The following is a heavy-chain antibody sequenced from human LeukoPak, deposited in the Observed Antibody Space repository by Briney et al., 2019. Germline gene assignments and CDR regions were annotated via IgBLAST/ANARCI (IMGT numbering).Heavy chain of an antibody. J-gene: IGHJ3*02. CDR3: AREGECSGYSCYPSHAFGI. D-gene: IGHD2-15*01. V-gene: IGHV4-59*01. CDR2: IYYSGST. Sequence: SETLSLTCTVSGGSISSYYCSWIRQPPAQGLEWIGYIYYSGSTNYNPSLKSRVTISVDTSKNQFSLKLSSVTAADTAVYYCAREGECSGYSCYPSHAFGIRGQGTMVTVSS. CDR1: GGSISSYY.